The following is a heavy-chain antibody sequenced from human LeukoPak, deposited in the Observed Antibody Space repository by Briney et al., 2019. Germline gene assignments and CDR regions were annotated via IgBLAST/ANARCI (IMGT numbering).Heavy chain of an antibody. CDR1: GYSISSGYY. CDR2: IYHSGST. Sequence: PSETLSLTCTVSGYSISSGYYWGWIRQPPGKGLEWIGSIYHSGSTYYNPSLKSRVTISVDTSKNQFSLKLSSVTAADTAVYYCAKSRSSSWFEYFQHWGQGTLVTVSS. V-gene: IGHV4-38-2*02. CDR3: AKSRSSSWFEYFQH. D-gene: IGHD6-13*01. J-gene: IGHJ1*01.